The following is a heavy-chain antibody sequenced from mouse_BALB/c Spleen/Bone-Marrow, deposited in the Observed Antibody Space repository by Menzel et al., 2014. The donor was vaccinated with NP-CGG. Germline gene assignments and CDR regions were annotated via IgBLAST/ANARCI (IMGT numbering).Heavy chain of an antibody. CDR1: GFNIKDTY. Sequence: EVKLMESGAEVVKPGASVKLSCTASGFNIKDTYMHWVKQRPEQGLEWIGRIDPANGNTKYDPKFQGKTTITADTSSNTAYLQLSSLTPEDTAVYYCARYDYGVYFDYWGQGTTLTVSS. V-gene: IGHV14-3*02. D-gene: IGHD2-4*01. CDR3: ARYDYGVYFDY. CDR2: IDPANGNT. J-gene: IGHJ2*01.